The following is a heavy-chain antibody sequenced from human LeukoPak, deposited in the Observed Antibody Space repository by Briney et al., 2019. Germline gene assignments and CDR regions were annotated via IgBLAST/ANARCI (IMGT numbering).Heavy chain of an antibody. D-gene: IGHD3-10*01. V-gene: IGHV4-59*01. Sequence: MASETLSLTCTVSGGSISSYYWSWIRQPPGKGLEWIAYIYYSGSTNYNPSLNSRVTISVDTSKNQFSLKLSSVTAADTAVYYCARRYGSGSSGTFDYWGQGTLVTVSS. J-gene: IGHJ4*02. CDR2: IYYSGST. CDR3: ARRYGSGSSGTFDY. CDR1: GGSISSYY.